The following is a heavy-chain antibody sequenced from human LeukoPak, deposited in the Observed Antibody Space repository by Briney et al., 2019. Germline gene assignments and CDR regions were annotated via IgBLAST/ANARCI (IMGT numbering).Heavy chain of an antibody. CDR2: ISHDGGAT. D-gene: IGHD4-11*01. CDR3: ARDMDEDYSGNTLDY. Sequence: GGPLRLLCAASGLTHRNYWMHWVRQAPGKGVVWVARISHDGGATNHADSVKGRFTISRDNAKNTLYLQVNSLKVEDTAVYYCARDMDEDYSGNTLDYWGRGTPVTVSS. CDR1: GLTHRNYW. V-gene: IGHV3-74*01. J-gene: IGHJ4*02.